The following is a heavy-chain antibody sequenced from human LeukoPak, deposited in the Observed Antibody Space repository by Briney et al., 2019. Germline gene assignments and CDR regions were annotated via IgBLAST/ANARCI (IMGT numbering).Heavy chain of an antibody. CDR3: AKAIVPSATSPYDY. CDR2: ITGSSGRT. V-gene: IGHV3-23*01. D-gene: IGHD2-2*01. J-gene: IGHJ4*01. Sequence: GGSLRLSCAASGFTFSSYAMSWVRQAPGKGLEWISTITGSSGRTYYADSVKGRFTISRDNSKNTLFLQMHSLRGEDTAVYYCAKAIVPSATSPYDYWGHGIMVTVSS. CDR1: GFTFSSYA.